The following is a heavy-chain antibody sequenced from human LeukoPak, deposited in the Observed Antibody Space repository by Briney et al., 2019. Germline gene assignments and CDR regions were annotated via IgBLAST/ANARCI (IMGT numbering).Heavy chain of an antibody. Sequence: ASVKVSCKASGYTFTGYYMHWVRQAPGQGLEWMGWINPNSGGTNYAQKFQGRVTMTTDTSTSTAYMELRSLRSDDTAVYYCARVGPVLRYFDWLFPLDYWGQGTLVTVSS. J-gene: IGHJ4*02. CDR1: GYTFTGYY. CDR2: INPNSGGT. V-gene: IGHV1-2*02. CDR3: ARVGPVLRYFDWLFPLDY. D-gene: IGHD3-9*01.